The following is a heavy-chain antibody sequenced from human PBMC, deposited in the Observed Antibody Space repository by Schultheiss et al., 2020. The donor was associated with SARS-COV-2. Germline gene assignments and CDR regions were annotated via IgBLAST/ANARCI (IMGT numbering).Heavy chain of an antibody. CDR3: ARDMGKQLMWVHYYYYGMDV. J-gene: IGHJ6*02. CDR2: IFSGGST. CDR1: GFTVSSNY. V-gene: IGHV3-53*01. Sequence: GGSLRLSCAASGFTVSSNYMTWVRQAPGKGLEWVSVIFSGGSTYYADSVKGRFTISRDNSKNTLYLQMNSLRVEDTAVYYCARDMGKQLMWVHYYYYGMDVWGQGTTVTVSS. D-gene: IGHD6-13*01.